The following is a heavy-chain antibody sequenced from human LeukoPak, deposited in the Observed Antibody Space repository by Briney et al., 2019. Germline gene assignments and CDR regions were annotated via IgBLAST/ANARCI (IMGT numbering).Heavy chain of an antibody. CDR1: GYTFTGYY. CDR3: ARGGSAWDNPFDY. D-gene: IGHD6-19*01. Sequence: GASVKVSCKASGYTFTGYYIHWVRQAPGQGLEWMGWINPTSGGTKYAQEFQGRVTMTRDTSISTAYMELSRLRADDTAVFYCARGGSAWDNPFDYWGQGTLVTVSS. CDR2: INPTSGGT. V-gene: IGHV1-2*02. J-gene: IGHJ4*02.